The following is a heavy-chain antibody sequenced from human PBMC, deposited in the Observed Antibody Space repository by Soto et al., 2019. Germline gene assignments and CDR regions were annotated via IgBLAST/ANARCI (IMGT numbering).Heavy chain of an antibody. V-gene: IGHV4-31*03. CDR1: GGSISSGGYY. D-gene: IGHD4-17*01. CDR3: ARRAYGDYAWFDP. CDR2: IYYSGSS. J-gene: IGHJ5*02. Sequence: QVQLQESGPGLGKPSQTLSLTCTVSGGSISSGGYYWSWIRKHPGKGLEWIGYIYYSGSSYYNTFLKSRVTISVDTSKNQFSLKLSSVTAADTAVYYCARRAYGDYAWFDPWGQGTLVTVSS.